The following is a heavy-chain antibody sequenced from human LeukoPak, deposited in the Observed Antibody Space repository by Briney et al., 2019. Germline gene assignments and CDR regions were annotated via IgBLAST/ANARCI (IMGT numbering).Heavy chain of an antibody. Sequence: GGSLRLSCAASGFTFSSYSMNWVRQAPGKGLEWVSSISSSSYIYYADSVKGRFTISRDNAKNSLYLQMNSLRAEDTAVYYCASPIAARRTHSSFQNDYWGQGTLVTVSS. CDR3: ASPIAARRTHSSFQNDY. D-gene: IGHD6-6*01. CDR1: GFTFSSYS. CDR2: ISSSSYI. J-gene: IGHJ4*02. V-gene: IGHV3-21*01.